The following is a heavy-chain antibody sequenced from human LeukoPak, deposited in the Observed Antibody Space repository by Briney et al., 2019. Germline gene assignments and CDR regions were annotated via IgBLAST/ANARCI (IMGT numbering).Heavy chain of an antibody. CDR1: GYTLTNLG. V-gene: IGHV1-18*01. D-gene: IGHD4-17*01. CDR2: ISAYNGNT. J-gene: IGHJ4*02. Sequence: ASVKVSCKASGYTLTNLGISGVQQAPGQGLEGMGWISAYNGNTNYAQRPQGRGTMTTDTSTSTAYMELRSLRSDDTAVYYCARDRDYGDYNTQDLFVYWGQGTLVTVSS. CDR3: ARDRDYGDYNTQDLFVY.